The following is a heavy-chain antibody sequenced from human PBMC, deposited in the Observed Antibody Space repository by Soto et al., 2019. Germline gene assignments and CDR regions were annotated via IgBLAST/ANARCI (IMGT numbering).Heavy chain of an antibody. V-gene: IGHV4-59*12. CDR1: GGSISSYY. J-gene: IGHJ6*02. D-gene: IGHD3-22*01. CDR3: ARIVCDGQHFYYGLDV. CDR2: IYYSGST. Sequence: PSETLSLTCTVSGGSISSYYWSWIRQPPGKGLEWIGYIYYSGSTNYNPSLKSRVTISVDTSKNQVVLTMANMDIADTATYHCARIVCDGQHFYYGLDVWGQGTTVTVSS.